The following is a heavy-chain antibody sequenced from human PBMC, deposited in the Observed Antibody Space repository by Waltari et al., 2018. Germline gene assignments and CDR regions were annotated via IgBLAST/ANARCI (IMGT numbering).Heavy chain of an antibody. J-gene: IGHJ3*02. CDR3: ARADSSGPQGHAFDI. CDR1: GYTFTGYY. D-gene: IGHD3-22*01. CDR2: INPNSGGT. V-gene: IGHV1-2*02. Sequence: QVQLVQSGAEVKKPGASVKVSCKASGYTFTGYYMHWVRPAPGQGLEWMGWINPNSGGTNYAQKFQGRVTMTRDTSISTAYMELSRLRSDDTAVYYCARADSSGPQGHAFDIWGQGTMVTVSS.